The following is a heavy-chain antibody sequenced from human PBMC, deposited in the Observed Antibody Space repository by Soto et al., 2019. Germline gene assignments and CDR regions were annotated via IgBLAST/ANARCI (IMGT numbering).Heavy chain of an antibody. J-gene: IGHJ4*02. CDR2: IIPFLGTT. CDR3: ANETAHRGASGRTLHPETFDS. V-gene: IGHV1-69*06. Sequence: QVPLVQSWAEVKMPGSSVKVSCKTSGGIFINSGLSWGRQAPGQGLEWMGGIIPFLGTTNHAQKFQGRVTITADKSTSTVYLELSDLTFEDTATYDCANETAHRGASGRTLHPETFDSWGQGTLVTVPS. D-gene: IGHD3-10*01. CDR1: GGIFINSG.